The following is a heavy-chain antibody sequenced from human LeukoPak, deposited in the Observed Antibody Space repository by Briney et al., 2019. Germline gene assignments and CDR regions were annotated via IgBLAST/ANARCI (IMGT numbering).Heavy chain of an antibody. V-gene: IGHV3-48*01. J-gene: IGHJ4*02. CDR3: ARDLQSMTYYYDSSSDY. CDR1: GFTFSSYS. D-gene: IGHD3-22*01. Sequence: GGSLGLSCAASGFTFSSYSMNWVRQAPGKGLEWVSYISSSSSTIYYADSVKGRFTISRDNAKNSLHLQMNSLRAEDTAVYYCARDLQSMTYYYDSSSDYWGQGTLVTVSS. CDR2: ISSSSSTI.